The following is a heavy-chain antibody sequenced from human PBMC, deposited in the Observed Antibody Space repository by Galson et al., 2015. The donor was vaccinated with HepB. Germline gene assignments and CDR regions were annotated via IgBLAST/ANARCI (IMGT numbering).Heavy chain of an antibody. Sequence: SVKVSCKASGYTFSSYAIRWVRQAPGQGLEWVGWISAYNGDTSYARKLQGRVTMTTDTSTSTAYMELRSLRSDDTAVYYCARFKYSGSKSYFDYWGQGTLVTVSS. CDR1: GYTFSSYA. CDR3: ARFKYSGSKSYFDY. V-gene: IGHV1-18*01. D-gene: IGHD1-26*01. J-gene: IGHJ4*02. CDR2: ISAYNGDT.